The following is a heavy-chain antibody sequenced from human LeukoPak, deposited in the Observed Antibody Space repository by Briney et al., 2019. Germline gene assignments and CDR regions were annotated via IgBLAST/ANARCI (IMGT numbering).Heavy chain of an antibody. CDR1: GFTVSSNY. CDR2: IYSGGST. V-gene: IGHV3-66*01. CDR3: ARDQVRTTVTTD. Sequence: PGGSLRLSCAASGFTVSSNYMSWVRQAPGKGLEWVSVIYSGGSTYYADSVKGRFTISRDNSKNTLYPQMNSLRAEDTAVYYCARDQVRTTVTTDWGQGTLVTVSS. D-gene: IGHD4-17*01. J-gene: IGHJ4*02.